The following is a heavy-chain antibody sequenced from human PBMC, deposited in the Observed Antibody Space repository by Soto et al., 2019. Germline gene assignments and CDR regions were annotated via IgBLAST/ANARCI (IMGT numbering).Heavy chain of an antibody. D-gene: IGHD2-2*02. CDR1: GFTFSSYG. CDR2: ISYDGSNK. Sequence: PGGSLRLSCAASGFTFSSYGMHWVRQAPGKGLEWVAVISYDGSNKYYADSVKGRFTISRDNSKNTLYLQMNSLRAEDTAVYYCARGVLVPAAIVYYYGMDVWGQGTTVTVSS. CDR3: ARGVLVPAAIVYYYGMDV. V-gene: IGHV3-30*19. J-gene: IGHJ6*02.